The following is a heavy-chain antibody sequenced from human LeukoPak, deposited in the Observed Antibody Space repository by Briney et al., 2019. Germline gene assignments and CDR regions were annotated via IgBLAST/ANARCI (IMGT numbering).Heavy chain of an antibody. CDR1: GGSMSFYY. CDR2: VSYSGST. CDR3: ARHSEPNSNLLWFDP. D-gene: IGHD2/OR15-2a*01. V-gene: IGHV4-59*01. J-gene: IGHJ5*02. Sequence: SETLSLTCSVAGGSMSFYYWSWIRQPPGKGLEWIGYVSYSGSTNYSPSLKSRVTISVDTSKNQFSLKLSSVTAADTAVYYCARHSEPNSNLLWFDPWGQGTLVTVSS.